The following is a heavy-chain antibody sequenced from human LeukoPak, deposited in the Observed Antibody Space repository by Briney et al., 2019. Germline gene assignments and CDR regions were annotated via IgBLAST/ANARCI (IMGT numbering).Heavy chain of an antibody. D-gene: IGHD3-3*01. V-gene: IGHV1-2*02. CDR3: ARDKEMPGTGRYYDFWSGYYDYYYYYMDV. Sequence: ASVKVSCKASGYTFTGYYMHWVRQAPGQGLEWMGWINPNSGGTNYAQKFQGRVTMTRDTSISTAYMELSRLRSDDTAVYYCARDKEMPGTGRYYDFWSGYYDYYYYYMDVWGKGTTVTVSS. CDR1: GYTFTGYY. J-gene: IGHJ6*03. CDR2: INPNSGGT.